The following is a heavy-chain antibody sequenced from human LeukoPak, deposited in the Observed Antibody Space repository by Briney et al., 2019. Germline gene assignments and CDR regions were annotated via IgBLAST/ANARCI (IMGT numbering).Heavy chain of an antibody. CDR1: GYTFSGYY. CDR3: ARDPGIAAAGRNYYYYYFMDV. CDR2: INPNSGGT. V-gene: IGHV1-2*02. D-gene: IGHD6-13*01. Sequence: GASVKVSCKASGYTFSGYYMHWVRQAPGQGLEWVGWINPNSGGTNYAQKFQGRVTMTRDTSISTAYMELSRLRSDDTAVYYCARDPGIAAAGRNYYYYYFMDVWGKGTTVTISS. J-gene: IGHJ6*03.